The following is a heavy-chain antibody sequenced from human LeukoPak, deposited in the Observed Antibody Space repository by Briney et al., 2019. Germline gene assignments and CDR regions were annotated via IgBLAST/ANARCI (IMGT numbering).Heavy chain of an antibody. V-gene: IGHV3-11*01. J-gene: IGHJ4*02. CDR1: GFTFRDYH. Sequence: PGGSLRLSCAASGFTFRDYHMTWIRQAPGKGLEWVSYISPGGDATYFADSVEGRFTISRDNAKNSLYLQMNSLTAEDAAVYYCAGGLDIAVAGPGGYFDYWGQGTLVTVSS. D-gene: IGHD6-19*01. CDR2: ISPGGDAT. CDR3: AGGLDIAVAGPGGYFDY.